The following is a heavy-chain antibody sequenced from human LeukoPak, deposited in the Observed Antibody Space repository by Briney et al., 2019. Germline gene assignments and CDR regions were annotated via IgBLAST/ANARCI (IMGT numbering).Heavy chain of an antibody. D-gene: IGHD5-12*01. CDR2: IHSSGNT. CDR3: ARDLGYIGFDGAP. Sequence: PSETLSLTCTVSGGSISSYYWSWIRQPPGKRLEWVGSIHSSGNTYYNPTLKSRVTISVDTSKNQFSLNLTSVTAADAAVYYCARDLGYIGFDGAPWGRGTLVTV. CDR1: GGSISSYY. J-gene: IGHJ5*02. V-gene: IGHV4-59*08.